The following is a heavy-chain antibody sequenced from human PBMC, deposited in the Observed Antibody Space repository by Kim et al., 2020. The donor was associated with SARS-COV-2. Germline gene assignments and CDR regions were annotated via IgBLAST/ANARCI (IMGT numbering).Heavy chain of an antibody. D-gene: IGHD1-26*01. V-gene: IGHV1-46*03. CDR3: ARGDSGSFHVDY. Sequence: STGTAQKIQGRVSRTRDTSTSTVYMELSSLGSEDTAVYYCARGDSGSFHVDYWGQGTLVTVSS. CDR2: ST. J-gene: IGHJ4*02.